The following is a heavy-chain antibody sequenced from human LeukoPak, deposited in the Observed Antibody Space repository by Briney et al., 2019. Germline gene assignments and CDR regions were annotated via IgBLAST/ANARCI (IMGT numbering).Heavy chain of an antibody. Sequence: ASVKVSCKASGYTFTGYYMHWVRQAPGRGLEWMGWINPNSGGTNYAQKFQGWVTMTRDTSISTAYMELSRLRSDDTAVYYCARGPPYVWGSYVDYWGQGTLVTVSS. V-gene: IGHV1-2*04. J-gene: IGHJ4*02. CDR3: ARGPPYVWGSYVDY. CDR2: INPNSGGT. CDR1: GYTFTGYY. D-gene: IGHD3-16*01.